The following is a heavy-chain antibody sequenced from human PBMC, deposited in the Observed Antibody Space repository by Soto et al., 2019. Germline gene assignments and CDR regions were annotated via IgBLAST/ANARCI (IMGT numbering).Heavy chain of an antibody. CDR1: GGSISADNYY. D-gene: IGHD2-2*02. CDR3: ATQADVFGPHTS. V-gene: IGHV4-39*01. Sequence: SETLSLTCTVSGGSISADNYYWGWIRQPPGRGLEWIGSFNNNGSTYYNPSLKSRVTISVDTSKNQVSLQLTFVTAADTAVYYCATQADVFGPHTSWGQGALVTVSS. J-gene: IGHJ5*02. CDR2: FNNNGST.